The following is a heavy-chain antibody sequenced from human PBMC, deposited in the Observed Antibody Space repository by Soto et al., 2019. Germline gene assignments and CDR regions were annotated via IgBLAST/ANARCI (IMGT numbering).Heavy chain of an antibody. CDR1: GGSISSHY. V-gene: IGHV4-59*11. CDR3: ARGDYSDSSGLCFDY. Sequence: QVQLQESGPGLVKPSETLSLICTVSGGSISSHYWSWIRQPPGKGLEWIGYVYYSGSTNYNPSLKSRVTISVDTSKNQSSLKLSSVTAADTAVYHCARGDYSDSSGLCFDYWGQGTLVTVSS. J-gene: IGHJ4*02. CDR2: VYYSGST. D-gene: IGHD3-22*01.